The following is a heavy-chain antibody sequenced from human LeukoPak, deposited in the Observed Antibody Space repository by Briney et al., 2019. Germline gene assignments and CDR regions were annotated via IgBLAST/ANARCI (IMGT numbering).Heavy chain of an antibody. Sequence: SETLSLTCTGSGDSMSSYYWSWFWQPPGKGLEWIGYIYYSGNTNYNSSLKSRVTISVDTSKNQFSLRLSSVTAADTAVYYCARGGWYEDYWGQGTLVTVSS. J-gene: IGHJ4*02. D-gene: IGHD6-19*01. CDR1: GDSMSSYY. CDR3: ARGGWYEDY. V-gene: IGHV4-59*01. CDR2: IYYSGNT.